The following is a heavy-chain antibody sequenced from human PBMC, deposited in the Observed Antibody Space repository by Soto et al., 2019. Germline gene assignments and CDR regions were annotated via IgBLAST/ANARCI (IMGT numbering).Heavy chain of an antibody. CDR2: INTDGSTT. CDR3: ARDGEGF. Sequence: GGSLRLSCAASGFTFSSNWMHWVRRVPGRGLVWVSRINTDGSTTNYVDSVEGRFTISRDNAKNTLYLQMNSLRVEDTVVYYCARDGEGFWGQGTLVTVSS. J-gene: IGHJ4*02. D-gene: IGHD2-21*01. V-gene: IGHV3-74*01. CDR1: GFTFSSNW.